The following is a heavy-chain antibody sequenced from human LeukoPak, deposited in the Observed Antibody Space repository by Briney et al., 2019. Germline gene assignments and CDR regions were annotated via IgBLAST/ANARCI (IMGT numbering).Heavy chain of an antibody. CDR3: AKDLNRYQLLYYFDY. CDR1: GFTFSSYG. CDR2: IRYDGSNK. V-gene: IGHV3-30*02. Sequence: GGPLRLSCAASGFTFSSYGMHWVRQAPGKGLGWVAFIRYDGSNKYYADSVKGRFTISRDNSKNTLYLQMNSLRAEDTAVYYCAKDLNRYQLLYYFDYWGQGALVTVSS. D-gene: IGHD2-2*01. J-gene: IGHJ4*02.